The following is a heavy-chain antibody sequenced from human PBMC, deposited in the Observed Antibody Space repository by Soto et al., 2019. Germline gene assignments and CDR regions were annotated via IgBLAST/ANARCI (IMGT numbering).Heavy chain of an antibody. CDR2: IYYSGST. J-gene: IGHJ4*02. Sequence: QVQLQESGPGLVKPSQTLSLTCTVSGGSISSGDYYWSWIRQPPGKGLEWIGYIYYSGSTYYNPSTKSRVTISVDTSKNQFTLKLSSVTAADTAVYYCANKLGYSYDLDYWGQGTLVTVSS. CDR1: GGSISSGDYY. D-gene: IGHD5-18*01. V-gene: IGHV4-30-4*01. CDR3: ANKLGYSYDLDY.